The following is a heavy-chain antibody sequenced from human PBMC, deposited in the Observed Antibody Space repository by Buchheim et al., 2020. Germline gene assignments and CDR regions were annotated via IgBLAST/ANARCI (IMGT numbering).Heavy chain of an antibody. Sequence: EVQLVESGGGLVQPGESLKLSCVGSGFAFSAAAMHWVRQASGKGLEWVGHISGNGNNYATAFSASVKGRFTISSDDSVTTAYLQMNSLKIEDTAVYYCTGSSSGYWGRGTL. D-gene: IGHD6-6*01. J-gene: IGHJ4*02. V-gene: IGHV3-73*02. CDR2: ISGNGNNYAT. CDR3: TGSSSGY. CDR1: GFAFSAAA.